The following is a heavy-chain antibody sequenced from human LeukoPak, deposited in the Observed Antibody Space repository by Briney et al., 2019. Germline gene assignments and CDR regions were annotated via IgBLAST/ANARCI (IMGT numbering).Heavy chain of an antibody. Sequence: GGSLRLSCAASGFTFSSYWMHWVRQAPGKGLVWVSRINSDGSSTSYADSVKGRFTISRDNAKNTLYLQMNSLRAEDTAVYYCARGDSEKRITGTTFVYYYYYMDVWAKGPRSPSP. CDR1: GFTFSSYW. V-gene: IGHV3-74*01. CDR2: INSDGSST. J-gene: IGHJ6*03. D-gene: IGHD1-7*01. CDR3: ARGDSEKRITGTTFVYYYYYMDV.